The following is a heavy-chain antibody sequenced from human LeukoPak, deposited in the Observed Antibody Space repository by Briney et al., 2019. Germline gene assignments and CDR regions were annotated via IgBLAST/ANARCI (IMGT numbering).Heavy chain of an antibody. D-gene: IGHD3-22*01. CDR3: ANGLLKYYYDSSGYAFDI. CDR2: ISGSGGST. Sequence: PGGSLRLSCAASGFTFSSYAMSWVRQAPGKGLEWVSAISGSGGSTYYADSVKGRFTISRDNSKNTLYLQMNSLRAEDTAVYYCANGLLKYYYDSSGYAFDIWGQGTMVTVSS. J-gene: IGHJ3*02. CDR1: GFTFSSYA. V-gene: IGHV3-23*01.